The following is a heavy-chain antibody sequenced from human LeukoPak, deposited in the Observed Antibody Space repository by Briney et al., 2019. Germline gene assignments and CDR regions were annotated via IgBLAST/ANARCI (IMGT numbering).Heavy chain of an antibody. CDR3: AKERVDWRYFDY. D-gene: IGHD3-9*01. J-gene: IGHJ4*02. CDR2: MSFDGSHT. V-gene: IGHV3-30*18. CDR1: GFTFRSYG. Sequence: SLRLSCAASGFTFRSYGMHWVRQAPGKGLEWVAVMSFDGSHTYYADSVKGRFTISRDNSKNTLYLQMNSLRAEDTAVYYCAKERVDWRYFDYWGQGTLVTVSS.